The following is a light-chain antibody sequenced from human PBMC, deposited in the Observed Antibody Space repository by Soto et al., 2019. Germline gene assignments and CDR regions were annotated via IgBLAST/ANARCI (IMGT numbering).Light chain of an antibody. Sequence: QSALTQPASVSGSPGQSITFSCTGTSSDVGNYNYVSWYQHHPGKAPKLMIYEVSNRPSGVSDRFSGSKSGNTASLTISGLQAEDEADYYCSSYTGSSTLVVFGGGTKVTVL. J-gene: IGLJ3*02. CDR2: EVS. V-gene: IGLV2-14*01. CDR1: SSDVGNYNY. CDR3: SSYTGSSTLVV.